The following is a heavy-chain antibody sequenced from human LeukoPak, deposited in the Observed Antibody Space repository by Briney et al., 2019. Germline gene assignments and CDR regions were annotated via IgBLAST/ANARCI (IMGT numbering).Heavy chain of an antibody. J-gene: IGHJ5*02. D-gene: IGHD2-2*02. Sequence: PGGSLRLSCAASGFTFSSYAMHWVRQAPGKGLEWVAVISYDGRNKYYADSVKGRFTISRDNSKNTLYLQMNSLRAEDTAVYYCAKAIGHKMCSSTSCYRYNWFDPWGQGTLVTVSS. CDR1: GFTFSSYA. V-gene: IGHV3-30*04. CDR2: ISYDGRNK. CDR3: AKAIGHKMCSSTSCYRYNWFDP.